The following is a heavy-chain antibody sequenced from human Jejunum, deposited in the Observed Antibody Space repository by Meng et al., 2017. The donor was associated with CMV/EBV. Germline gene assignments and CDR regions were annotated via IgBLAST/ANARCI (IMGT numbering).Heavy chain of an antibody. V-gene: IGHV3-66*02. J-gene: IGHJ4*02. CDR3: ARGRLTGYFDY. D-gene: IGHD2-8*01. CDR2: IYTGGST. CDR1: GFTVSRNY. Sequence: SCAAAGFTVSRNYRSWVRQAPGKGLEWVSIIYTGGSTYYADSVKGRFTISRDNSKNTLYLQMNSLRAEDTAVYYCARGRLTGYFDYWGQGTLVTVSS.